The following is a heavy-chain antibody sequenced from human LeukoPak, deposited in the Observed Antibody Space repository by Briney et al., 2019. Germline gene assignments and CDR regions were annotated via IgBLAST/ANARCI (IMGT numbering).Heavy chain of an antibody. V-gene: IGHV1-24*01. D-gene: IGHD6-6*01. J-gene: IGHJ5*02. CDR2: FDPEDGET. CDR1: GFTFSSYA. CDR3: ATGFRIAARPAQVSWFDP. Sequence: PGGSLRLSCAASGFTFSSYAMHWVRQAPGKGLEWMGGFDPEDGETIYAQKFQGRVTMTEDTSTDTAYMELSSLRSEDTAVYYCATGFRIAARPAQVSWFDPWGQGTLVTVSS.